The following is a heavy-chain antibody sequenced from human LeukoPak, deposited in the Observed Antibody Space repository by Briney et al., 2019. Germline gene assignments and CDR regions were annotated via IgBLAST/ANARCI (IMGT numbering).Heavy chain of an antibody. CDR1: GGSISSSTYY. D-gene: IGHD2-15*01. Sequence: SETLSLTCTVSGGSISSSTYYWGWIRQPPGKGLEWIGSIYYSGNTYYNPSLKSRVTISVDTSKNQFSLKLSSVTAADTAVYYCARRRGYCSGGSCYPFDSWGQGTLVTVSS. CDR2: IYYSGNT. J-gene: IGHJ4*02. CDR3: ARRRGYCSGGSCYPFDS. V-gene: IGHV4-39*01.